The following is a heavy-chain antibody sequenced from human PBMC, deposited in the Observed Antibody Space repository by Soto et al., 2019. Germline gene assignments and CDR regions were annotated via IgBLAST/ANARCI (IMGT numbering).Heavy chain of an antibody. CDR3: VRDSGGVTSNWFDP. CDR1: GYSFSSYH. V-gene: IGHV1-46*03. Sequence: QVQLVQSGAEVKRPGASVKVSCKASGYSFSSYHMHWVRQAPGQGLEWMGIINPSGGSTSYAQKFQGRVTMTRDTSTSTVYMELSSLRSEDTAVYYCVRDSGGVTSNWFDPWGQGTLVTVSS. J-gene: IGHJ5*02. CDR2: INPSGGST. D-gene: IGHD3-16*01.